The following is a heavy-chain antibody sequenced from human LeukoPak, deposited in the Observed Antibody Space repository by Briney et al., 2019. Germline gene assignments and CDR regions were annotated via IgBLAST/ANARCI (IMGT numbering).Heavy chain of an antibody. CDR3: VTDPAGVTTVTSPNYYFDY. V-gene: IGHV3-15*04. CDR1: GFTFSNTW. CDR2: IESNSHGGTA. D-gene: IGHD4-17*01. J-gene: IGHJ4*02. Sequence: GGSLRLSCVTSGFTFSNTWMSWVRQAPGKGLEWVARIESNSHGGTAIHTAPVQGRFTISRDDSKNTLYLQMNSLKTEDTAVYYCVTDPAGVTTVTSPNYYFDYWGQGTLVTVSS.